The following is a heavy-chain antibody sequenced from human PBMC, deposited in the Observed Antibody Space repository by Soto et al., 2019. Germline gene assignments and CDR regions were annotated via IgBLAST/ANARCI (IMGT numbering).Heavy chain of an antibody. CDR1: GYTFTSYA. CDR2: INAGNGNT. CDR3: ARAGCGGDCIPDY. V-gene: IGHV1-3*01. D-gene: IGHD2-21*01. J-gene: IGHJ4*02. Sequence: QVRLVQSGAEVKKPGASVKVSCKASGYTFTSYAMHWVRQAPGQRLEWMGWINAGNGNTKYSQKFQGRVTITRDTSASTAYMELSSLRSEDTAVYYCARAGCGGDCIPDYWGQGTLVTVSS.